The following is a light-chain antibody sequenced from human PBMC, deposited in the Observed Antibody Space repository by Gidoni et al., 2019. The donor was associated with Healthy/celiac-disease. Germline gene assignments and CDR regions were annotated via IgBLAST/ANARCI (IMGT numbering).Light chain of an antibody. V-gene: IGLV4-69*01. CDR1: SGHSSYA. CDR2: LNSDGSH. Sequence: QLVLTQSPSASASLGASVKLPCTLSSGHSSYAIDWHQQQPEKGPRYLMKLNSDGSHSTGDGIPDRFSGSSSWAARYLTSSSLQSEDEADYYCQTWGTGILVFGGGTKLTVL. CDR3: QTWGTGILV. J-gene: IGLJ3*02.